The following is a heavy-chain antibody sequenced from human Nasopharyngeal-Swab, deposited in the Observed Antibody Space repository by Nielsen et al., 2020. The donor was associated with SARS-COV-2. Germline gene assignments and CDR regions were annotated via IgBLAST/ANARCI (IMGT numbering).Heavy chain of an antibody. CDR3: TRRSGYCSSTSCRGGDY. Sequence: GESLKISCAASGFTFSGSAMHWVRQASGKGLEWVGRIRSKANSYATAYAASVKGRFTIFRDDSKNTAYLQMNSLKTEDTAVYYCTRRSGYCSSTSCRGGDYWGQGTLVTVSS. V-gene: IGHV3-73*01. D-gene: IGHD2-2*01. J-gene: IGHJ4*02. CDR1: GFTFSGSA. CDR2: IRSKANSYAT.